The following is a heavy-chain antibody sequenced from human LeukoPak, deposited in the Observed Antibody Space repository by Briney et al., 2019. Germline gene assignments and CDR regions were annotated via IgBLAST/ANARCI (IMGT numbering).Heavy chain of an antibody. V-gene: IGHV4-30-4*01. D-gene: IGHD2/OR15-2a*01. Sequence: SETLSLTCTVSGGSISSGDYYWSWIRQPPGKGLEWIGYIYYSGSTYYNPSLKSRVTISVDTSKNQFSLKLSSVTAADTAVYYCVRSRGTTNYYGTDVWGQGTTVTVSS. CDR1: GGSISSGDYY. CDR3: VRSRGTTNYYGTDV. CDR2: IYYSGST. J-gene: IGHJ6*02.